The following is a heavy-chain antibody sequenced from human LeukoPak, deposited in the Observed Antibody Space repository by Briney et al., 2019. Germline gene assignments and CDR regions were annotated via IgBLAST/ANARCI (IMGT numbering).Heavy chain of an antibody. CDR2: IWYDGSNK. J-gene: IGHJ4*02. CDR3: AREKRITMIVVVMDY. D-gene: IGHD3-22*01. V-gene: IGHV3-33*01. CDR1: GFTFSSYG. Sequence: GGSLRLSCAASGFTFSSYGMHWVRQAPGKGLEWVAVIWYDGSNKYYADSVKGRFTISRDNSKNTLYLQMNSLRAEDTAVYYCAREKRITMIVVVMDYWGQGTLVTVSP.